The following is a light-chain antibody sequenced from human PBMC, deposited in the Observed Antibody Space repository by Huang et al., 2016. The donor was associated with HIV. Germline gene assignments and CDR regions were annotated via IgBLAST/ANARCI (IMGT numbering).Light chain of an antibody. CDR2: AAS. CDR1: QGISSY. J-gene: IGKJ3*01. Sequence: IQLTQSPSSLPASVGARVTIPCRARQGISSYLAWYQQRPGKAPKPRIYAASTLQSGVPSRVSGSGCGTNFTLTISSLQPEDFATYYYQQLNTYPRGFTFGPGTKVDIK. CDR3: QQLNTYPRGFT. V-gene: IGKV1-9*01.